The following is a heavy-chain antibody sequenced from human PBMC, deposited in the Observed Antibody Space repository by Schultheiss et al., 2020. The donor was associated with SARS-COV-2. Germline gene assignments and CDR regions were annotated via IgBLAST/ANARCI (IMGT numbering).Heavy chain of an antibody. CDR2: ISYDGTNK. J-gene: IGHJ4*02. Sequence: GGSLRLSCAASGFTFSTYGMHWVRQAPGKGLEWVADISYDGTNKDYADSVKGRFTISRDNSKNTLYLEMDSLRTEDTAVYYCAKEEYYDRSGYNDYWGQGTLVTVSS. V-gene: IGHV3-30*18. D-gene: IGHD3-22*01. CDR1: GFTFSTYG. CDR3: AKEEYYDRSGYNDY.